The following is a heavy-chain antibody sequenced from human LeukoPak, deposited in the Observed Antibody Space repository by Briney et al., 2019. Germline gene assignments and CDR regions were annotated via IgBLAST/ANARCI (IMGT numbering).Heavy chain of an antibody. CDR2: ISAYNGNT. J-gene: IGHJ6*02. V-gene: IGHV1-18*01. Sequence: ASVNVSCKASGYTFTSYGISWVRQPPGQGLEWMGWISAYNGNTNYAQKLQGRVTMTTDTSTSTAYMELRSLRSDDTAVYYCARCAGVGSSWYSPSYYGMDVWGQGTTVTVSS. CDR1: GYTFTSYG. D-gene: IGHD6-13*01. CDR3: ARCAGVGSSWYSPSYYGMDV.